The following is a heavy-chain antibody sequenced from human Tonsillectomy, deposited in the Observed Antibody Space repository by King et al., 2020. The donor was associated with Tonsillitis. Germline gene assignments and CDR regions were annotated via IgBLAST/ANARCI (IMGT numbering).Heavy chain of an antibody. CDR3: ARERTGDQVGVVDV. CDR2: IIPIFDTA. V-gene: IGHV1-69*01. D-gene: IGHD7-27*01. CDR1: GGTFSSYA. Sequence: VQLVESGAEVKKPGSSVKVSCTASGGTFSSYAISWVRQAPGQGLEWMGGIIPIFDTANYAQKFQGRVTITADESTSTAYMELSSLRSEDTAVYYCARERTGDQVGVVDVWGQGTTVTVSS. J-gene: IGHJ6*02.